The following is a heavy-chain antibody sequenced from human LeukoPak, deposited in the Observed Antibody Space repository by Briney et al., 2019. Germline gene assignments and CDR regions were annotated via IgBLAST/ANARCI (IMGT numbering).Heavy chain of an antibody. CDR1: GFSFGSYS. CDR2: IMSSSRNI. V-gene: IGHV3-21*01. D-gene: IGHD3-3*01. J-gene: IGHJ6*03. Sequence: GGSLRLSCAASGFSFGSYSMNWVRQAPGKALEWVSSIMSSSRNIYYADSVKGRFTISRDNAKNSLYLQLSSPRAEDTAVYYCATTRAPSNGRVLYYMDVWGKGTTVTVSS. CDR3: ATTRAPSNGRVLYYMDV.